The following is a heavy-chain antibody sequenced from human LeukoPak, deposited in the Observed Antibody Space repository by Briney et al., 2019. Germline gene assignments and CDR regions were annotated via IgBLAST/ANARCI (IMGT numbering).Heavy chain of an antibody. CDR2: ITSSSSVK. CDR3: ARDHVDGGGGYSRRGDY. Sequence: PGGSLRLSCIASGFSFSNYNMNWVRQAPGKGLEWISYITSSSSVKQYADYVKGRFTVYRDNAKNSLYLQINSLRAEDTAIYYCARDHVDGGGGYSRRGDYWGQGTLVTVSS. CDR1: GFSFSNYN. D-gene: IGHD2-21*01. J-gene: IGHJ4*02. V-gene: IGHV3-48*01.